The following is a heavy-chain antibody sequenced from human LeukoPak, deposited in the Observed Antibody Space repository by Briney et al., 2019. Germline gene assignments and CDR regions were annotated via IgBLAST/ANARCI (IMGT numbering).Heavy chain of an antibody. D-gene: IGHD3-10*01. V-gene: IGHV1-2*04. CDR3: ATDQGEFGDPSFDY. Sequence: SVNVSRKASGYIFTGYFMHWVGQAAGQGLEWMGWINPNSGGTNYAQKFQGWVTMTRDTSISTAYMELSRLRSDDTAVYYCATDQGEFGDPSFDYWGQGTLVTVSS. CDR1: GYIFTGYF. J-gene: IGHJ4*02. CDR2: INPNSGGT.